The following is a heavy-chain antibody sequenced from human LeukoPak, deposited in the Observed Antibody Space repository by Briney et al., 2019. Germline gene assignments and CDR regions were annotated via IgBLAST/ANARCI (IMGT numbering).Heavy chain of an antibody. CDR1: GGSISSYY. Sequence: PSETLSLTCTVSGGSISSYYWSWIRQPAGKGLEWIGRIYTSGSTNYNPSLKSRVTMSVDTSKNQFSLKLSSVTAADTAVYYCAREPIYYDSSGPTAGLDYWGQGTLVTVSS. CDR2: IYTSGST. CDR3: AREPIYYDSSGPTAGLDY. V-gene: IGHV4-4*07. J-gene: IGHJ4*02. D-gene: IGHD3-22*01.